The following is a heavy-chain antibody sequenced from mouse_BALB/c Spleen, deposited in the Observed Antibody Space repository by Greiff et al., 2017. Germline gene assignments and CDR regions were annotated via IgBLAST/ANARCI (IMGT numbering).Heavy chain of an antibody. CDR2: IRNKANGYTT. V-gene: IGHV7-3*02. Sequence: EVKLVESGGGLVQPGGSLRLSCATSGFTFTDYYMSWVRQPPGKALEWLGFIRNKANGYTTEYSASVKGRFTISRDNSQSILYLQMNTLRAEDSATYYCARGPPGAWFAYWGQGTLVTVSA. CDR3: ARGPPGAWFAY. J-gene: IGHJ3*01. CDR1: GFTFTDYY.